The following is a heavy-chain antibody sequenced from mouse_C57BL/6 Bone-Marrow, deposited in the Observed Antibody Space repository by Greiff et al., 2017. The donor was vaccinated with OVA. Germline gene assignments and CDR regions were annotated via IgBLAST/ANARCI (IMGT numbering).Heavy chain of an antibody. Sequence: EVKLMESGGGLVQPGESLKLSCESNEYEFPSHDMSWVRKTPEKRLELVAAINSDGGSNYYPETMERRFIISRDTTKKTLYLQMSSLRSDDTALYYCARLGYGSSSENWYFDVWGTGTTVTVSS. CDR1: EYEFPSHD. D-gene: IGHD1-1*01. V-gene: IGHV5-2*01. J-gene: IGHJ1*03. CDR2: INSDGGSN. CDR3: ARLGYGSSSENWYFDV.